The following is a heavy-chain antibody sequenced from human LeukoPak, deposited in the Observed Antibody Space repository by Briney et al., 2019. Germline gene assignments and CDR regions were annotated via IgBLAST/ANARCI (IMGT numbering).Heavy chain of an antibody. V-gene: IGHV3-23*01. Sequence: PGGSLRLSCVVSGITFSSFAMSWVRQTPGKGPEWVSVISDSGGTTFYADSVKGRFTISRDNSKNTLYLQMNSLRAEDTAVYYCAKDRDSGYDYDAFDIWGQGTMVTVSS. D-gene: IGHD5-12*01. CDR3: AKDRDSGYDYDAFDI. J-gene: IGHJ3*02. CDR2: ISDSGGTT. CDR1: GITFSSFA.